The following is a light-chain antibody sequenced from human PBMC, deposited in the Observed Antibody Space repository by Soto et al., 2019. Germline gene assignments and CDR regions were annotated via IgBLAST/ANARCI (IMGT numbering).Light chain of an antibody. V-gene: IGKV3-20*01. CDR3: QQHGSSPIT. CDR1: LNVNSY. CDR2: DAS. Sequence: VFTQSPSTLSLSPGERATLSCRASLNVNSYLAWYQQKPGQAPRLLIYDASSRATGIPDRFSGSGSGTDFTLTISRLEPEDFAVYYCQQHGSSPITFGQGTRLEIK. J-gene: IGKJ5*01.